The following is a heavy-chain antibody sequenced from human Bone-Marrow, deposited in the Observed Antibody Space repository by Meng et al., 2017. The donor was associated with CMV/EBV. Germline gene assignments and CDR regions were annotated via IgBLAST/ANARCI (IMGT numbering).Heavy chain of an antibody. J-gene: IGHJ6*02. CDR1: GYSISSVYY. CDR2: IYHSGST. CDR3: AREGYHFWSGYYYYYGMDV. D-gene: IGHD3-3*01. Sequence: SETLSLTCTVSGYSISSVYYWGWIRQPPGKGLEWIGTIYHSGSTYYNPSLKSRVTISVDTSKNQFSLKLSSVTAADTAVYYCAREGYHFWSGYYYYYGMDVWGQGTTVTVYS. V-gene: IGHV4-38-2*02.